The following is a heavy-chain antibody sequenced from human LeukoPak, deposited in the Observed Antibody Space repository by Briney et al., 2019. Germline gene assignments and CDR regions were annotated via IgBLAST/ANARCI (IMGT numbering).Heavy chain of an antibody. CDR1: GGSISTYY. V-gene: IGHV4-59*08. Sequence: SETLSLTCTVSGGSISTYYWNWIRQSPGKGLEWIGNIYYSGSTNYNPSLKSRVTISVDTSKNQFSLKLSSVTAADTAVYYCARGRFYDTNWGQGTTVTVSS. J-gene: IGHJ6*02. CDR3: ARGRFYDTN. D-gene: IGHD3-22*01. CDR2: IYYSGST.